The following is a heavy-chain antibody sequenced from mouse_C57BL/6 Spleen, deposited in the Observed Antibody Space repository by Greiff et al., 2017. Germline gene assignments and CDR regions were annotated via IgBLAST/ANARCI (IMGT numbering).Heavy chain of an antibody. CDR3: ARWDYDYDGGDY. Sequence: VQLQQPGAELVKPGASVKMSCKASGYTFTSYWITWVQQRPGQGLEWIGDIYPGSGSTNYNEKFKSKATLTADNTSSTAYMQLSSLTYEDSTVYYCARWDYDYDGGDYWGQGTTLTVSS. D-gene: IGHD2-4*01. CDR1: GYTFTSYW. V-gene: IGHV1-55*01. J-gene: IGHJ2*01. CDR2: IYPGSGST.